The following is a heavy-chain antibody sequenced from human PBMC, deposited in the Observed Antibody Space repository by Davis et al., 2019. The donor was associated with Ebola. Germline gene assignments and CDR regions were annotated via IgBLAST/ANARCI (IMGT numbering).Heavy chain of an antibody. D-gene: IGHD2-15*01. Sequence: GGSLRLSCAASGFTVSSNYMSWVRQAPGKGLEWVSVIYSGGSTYYADSVKGRFTISRDNSKNTLYLQMNSLRAEDTAVYYCARGYCSGGSCYSRAHYYYGMDVWGQGTTVTVSS. J-gene: IGHJ6*02. V-gene: IGHV3-66*01. CDR1: GFTVSSNY. CDR2: IYSGGST. CDR3: ARGYCSGGSCYSRAHYYYGMDV.